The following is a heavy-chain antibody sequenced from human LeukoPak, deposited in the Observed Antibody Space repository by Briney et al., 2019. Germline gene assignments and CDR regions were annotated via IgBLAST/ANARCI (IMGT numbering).Heavy chain of an antibody. Sequence: PSETLCLTPAVSVGSICIYYSCCVRQPAGKGLEGIGRIYTSGRTNYNTPLQSRVTMSVDTTKNQFSLKLSSVTAADTSVYYCARVSAPNYKIEYSSSCGYYYIDVWGKGTTVTVSS. CDR2: IYTSGRT. CDR3: ARVSAPNYKIEYSSSCGYYYIDV. D-gene: IGHD6-6*01. J-gene: IGHJ6*03. V-gene: IGHV4-4*07. CDR1: VGSICIYY.